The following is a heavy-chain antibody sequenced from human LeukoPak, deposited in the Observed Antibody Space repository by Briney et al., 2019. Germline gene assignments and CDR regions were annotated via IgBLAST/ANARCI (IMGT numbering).Heavy chain of an antibody. J-gene: IGHJ4*02. CDR1: GFTVNSNY. D-gene: IGHD3-9*01. CDR3: ASIGDDTYYVNY. V-gene: IGHV3-15*01. Sequence: GGSLRLSCAASGFTVNSNYMSWVRQAPGKGLEWVGRIKSKTDGGTTDYAAPVKGRFTISRDDLTNTLYLQMNSLKLEDTAVYFCASIGDDTYYVNYWGQGTLVTVSS. CDR2: IKSKTDGGTT.